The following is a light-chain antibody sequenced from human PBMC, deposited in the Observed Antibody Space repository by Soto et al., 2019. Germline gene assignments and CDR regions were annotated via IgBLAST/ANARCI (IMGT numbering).Light chain of an antibody. CDR2: GAS. CDR1: QSVNSN. J-gene: IGKJ1*01. V-gene: IGKV3-15*01. Sequence: EIVMTQSPATLSVSPGERATFSCRASQSVNSNLAWYQHKPGQAPRLLIYGASTRATGIPASFGGSGSGTEFTLTISSLQSEDFAVYYCQQYKDWPLWTFGQGTKVEIE. CDR3: QQYKDWPLWT.